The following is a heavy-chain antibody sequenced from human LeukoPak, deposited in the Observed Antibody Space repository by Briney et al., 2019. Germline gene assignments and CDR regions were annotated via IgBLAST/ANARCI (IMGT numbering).Heavy chain of an antibody. D-gene: IGHD5-18*01. V-gene: IGHV1-46*01. CDR2: INPSGGST. CDR3: ARDTQGRDMVTPYYFDY. CDR1: GYTFTSYY. Sequence: GASVKVSCKASGYTFTSYYMHWVRQAPGQGLEWMGIINPSGGSTSYAQKFQGRVTMTRDTSTSTVYMELSSLRSEDTAVYYCARDTQGRDMVTPYYFDYWGQGTLVTVSS. J-gene: IGHJ4*02.